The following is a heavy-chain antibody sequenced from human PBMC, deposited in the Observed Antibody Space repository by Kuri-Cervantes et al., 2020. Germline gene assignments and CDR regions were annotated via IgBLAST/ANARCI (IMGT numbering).Heavy chain of an antibody. Sequence: GESLKISCAASGFTLSSYSMNWVRQAPGEGLEWISYISSSGSSTYYADSVKGRFTVSRDNAKKSLYLQMNSLRAEDTAVYYCASAPSWSGSYYSFDYWGQGTLVTVSS. V-gene: IGHV3-48*01. CDR2: ISSSGSST. D-gene: IGHD1-26*01. CDR1: GFTLSSYS. J-gene: IGHJ4*02. CDR3: ASAPSWSGSYYSFDY.